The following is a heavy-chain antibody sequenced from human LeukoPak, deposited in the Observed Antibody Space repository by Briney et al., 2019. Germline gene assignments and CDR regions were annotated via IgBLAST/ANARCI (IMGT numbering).Heavy chain of an antibody. CDR1: GGSISSGSYY. CDR2: IYTSGST. Sequence: PSETLSLTCTVSGGSISSGSYYWSWIRQPAGKGLEWIGRIYTSGSTNYNPSLKSRVTISVDTSKNQFSLKLSSVTAADTAVYYCAREAWEQLAQFGAFDIWGQGTMVTVSS. D-gene: IGHD6-6*01. V-gene: IGHV4-61*02. J-gene: IGHJ3*02. CDR3: AREAWEQLAQFGAFDI.